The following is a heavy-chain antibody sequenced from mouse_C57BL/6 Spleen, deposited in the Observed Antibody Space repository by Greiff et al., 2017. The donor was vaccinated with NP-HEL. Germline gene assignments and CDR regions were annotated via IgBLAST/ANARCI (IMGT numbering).Heavy chain of an antibody. Sequence: VQLQQSGAELARPGASVKMSCKASGYTFTSYTMHWVKQRPGQGLEWIGYINTSSGYTKYNQKFKDKATLTVDKSSHTVYMQLSILTSEDSAVYYCARSWDVDYWGQGTTLTVSS. CDR1: GYTFTSYT. CDR2: INTSSGYT. D-gene: IGHD4-1*01. V-gene: IGHV1-4*01. CDR3: ARSWDVDY. J-gene: IGHJ2*01.